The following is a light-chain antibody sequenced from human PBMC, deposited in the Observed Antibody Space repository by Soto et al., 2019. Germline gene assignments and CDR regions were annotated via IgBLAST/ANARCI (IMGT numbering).Light chain of an antibody. Sequence: QAVLTQPPSVSGAPGQRVTISCTGSSSNIGAGYDVHWYQHLPGTAPKLLIYGNTNRPSGVPDRFSGSKSGISASLAITGLQAEDEADYYCQSYDSNLSSYVFGTGTQLTVL. CDR1: SSNIGAGYD. CDR2: GNT. CDR3: QSYDSNLSSYV. J-gene: IGLJ1*01. V-gene: IGLV1-40*01.